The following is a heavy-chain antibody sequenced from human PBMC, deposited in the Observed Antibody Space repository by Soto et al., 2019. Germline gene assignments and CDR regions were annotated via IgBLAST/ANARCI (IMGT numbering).Heavy chain of an antibody. D-gene: IGHD1-26*01. V-gene: IGHV1-69*01. CDR3: ARQDGVRGSYPFDY. J-gene: IGHJ4*02. Sequence: QVQLVQSGAEVKKPGSSVKVSCKASGATFSSYGISWVRQAPGQGLEWMGGITPMFDRANYAQRFQGRVTITADESTSTIYMEVSSLRSEDTAVYYCARQDGVRGSYPFDYWGQGTLVTVSS. CDR1: GATFSSYG. CDR2: ITPMFDRA.